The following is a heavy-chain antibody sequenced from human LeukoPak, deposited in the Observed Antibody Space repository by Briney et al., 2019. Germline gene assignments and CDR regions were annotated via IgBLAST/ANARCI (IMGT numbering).Heavy chain of an antibody. Sequence: KPSETLSLTCTVSGGSISSYYWSWIRQPPGKGLEWIGCIYYSGSTYYNPSLNSRVTISVDASKTQYSLKLTSVTAADTAVYYCAKKALGPGDYMDVWGKGTTVTVSS. CDR2: IYYSGST. CDR1: GGSISSYY. J-gene: IGHJ6*03. D-gene: IGHD3-16*01. CDR3: AKKALGPGDYMDV. V-gene: IGHV4-59*01.